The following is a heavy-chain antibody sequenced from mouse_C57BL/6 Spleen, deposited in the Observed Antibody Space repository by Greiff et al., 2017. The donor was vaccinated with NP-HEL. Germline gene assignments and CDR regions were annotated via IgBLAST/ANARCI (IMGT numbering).Heavy chain of an antibody. D-gene: IGHD2-4*01. V-gene: IGHV1-52*01. CDR1: GYTFTSYW. Sequence: QVQLQQPGAELVKPGASVKMSCKASGYTFTSYWMHWVKQRPIQGLEWIGNIDPSDSETHYNQKFKDKATLTVDKSSSTAYMQLSSLTSEDSAVYYCARNPNDYDWYFDVWGTGTTVTVSS. CDR2: IDPSDSET. CDR3: ARNPNDYDWYFDV. J-gene: IGHJ1*03.